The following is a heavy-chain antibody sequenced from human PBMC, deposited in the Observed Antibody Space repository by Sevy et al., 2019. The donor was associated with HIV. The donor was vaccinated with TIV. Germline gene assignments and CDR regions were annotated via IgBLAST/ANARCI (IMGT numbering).Heavy chain of an antibody. CDR1: GFTFSNYS. V-gene: IGHV3-21*01. CDR3: ARQSGITVARGAFDI. Sequence: EGSLRLSCAASGFTFSNYSMNWVRQAPGKGLDWVSSISSSSRYIYYADSVKGRFTISRDNAKNSLYLQMNSLRAEDTAVYYCARQSGITVARGAFDIWGQGTMVTVSS. D-gene: IGHD6-19*01. J-gene: IGHJ3*02. CDR2: ISSSSRYI.